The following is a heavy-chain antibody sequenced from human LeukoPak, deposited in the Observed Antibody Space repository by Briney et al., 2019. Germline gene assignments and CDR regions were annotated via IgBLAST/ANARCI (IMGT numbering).Heavy chain of an antibody. CDR2: ISASGGNT. D-gene: IGHD1-26*01. CDR1: GFTFSSYA. J-gene: IGHJ4*02. CDR3: AKENHGIVGATTLIDY. V-gene: IGHV3-23*01. Sequence: GGSLRLSCAASGFTFSSYAMSWVRQAPGKGLEWVSVISASGGNTYNADSVKGRFTISRDNSKNTLYLQMNSLRAEDTAVYYCAKENHGIVGATTLIDYWGQGTLVTVSS.